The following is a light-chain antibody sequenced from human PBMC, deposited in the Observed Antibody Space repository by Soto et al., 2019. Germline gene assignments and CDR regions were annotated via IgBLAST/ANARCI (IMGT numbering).Light chain of an antibody. Sequence: DIQMTQSPSSLSASVGDRVTITCRASQSISSYLNWYQQKPGKAPKLLIYAASSLQSGVPSRFSGSGSGTVFTLTISSLEPEDFAVYYCQQRNNWPWTFGQGTKVDIK. CDR3: QQRNNWPWT. J-gene: IGKJ1*01. V-gene: IGKV1-39*01. CDR1: QSISSY. CDR2: AAS.